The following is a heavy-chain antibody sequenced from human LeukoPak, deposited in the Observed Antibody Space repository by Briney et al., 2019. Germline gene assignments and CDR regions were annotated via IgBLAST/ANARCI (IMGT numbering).Heavy chain of an antibody. CDR2: ISGSGGGK. D-gene: IGHD1-26*01. CDR1: GFTFSSIA. Sequence: GGSLRLSCAASGFTFSSIAMSWVRQAPDKGLEWVSTISGSGGGKYYADSVKGRFTISRDDSKNTLYLQMNSLRADDTAVYYCAKDLGRYRNNFFDYWGQGNLVTVSS. CDR3: AKDLGRYRNNFFDY. V-gene: IGHV3-23*01. J-gene: IGHJ4*02.